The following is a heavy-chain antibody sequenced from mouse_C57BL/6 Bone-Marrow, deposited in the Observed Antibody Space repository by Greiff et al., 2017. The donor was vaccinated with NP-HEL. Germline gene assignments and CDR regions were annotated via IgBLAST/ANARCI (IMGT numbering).Heavy chain of an antibody. D-gene: IGHD2-3*01. CDR2: ISDGGSYT. J-gene: IGHJ2*01. CDR1: GFTFSSYA. V-gene: IGHV5-4*01. CDR3: ARDGYYERGYYFDY. Sequence: EVQLVESGGGLVKPGGSLKLSCAASGFTFSSYAMSWVRQTPEKRLEWVATISDGGSYTYYPDNVKGRFTISRDNAKNNLYLQMSHLKSEDTAMYYCARDGYYERGYYFDYWGQGTPLTVSS.